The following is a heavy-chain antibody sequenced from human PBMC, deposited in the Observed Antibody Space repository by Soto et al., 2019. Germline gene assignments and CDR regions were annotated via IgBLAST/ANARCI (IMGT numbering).Heavy chain of an antibody. CDR2: IYYSGSP. D-gene: IGHD3-10*01. Sequence: QLQLQESGPGLVKPSETLSLTCTVSGGSISSSSYYWGWIRQPPGKGLEWIGSIYYSGSPYYNPALKSRVTISVDTSKNQFSLKLSAVTAADTAVYYCATLWFGEGNYWGQGTLVTVSS. V-gene: IGHV4-39*01. CDR1: GGSISSSSYY. CDR3: ATLWFGEGNY. J-gene: IGHJ4*02.